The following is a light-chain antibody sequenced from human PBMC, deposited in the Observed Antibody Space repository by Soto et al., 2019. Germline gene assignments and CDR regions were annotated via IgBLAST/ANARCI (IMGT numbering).Light chain of an antibody. Sequence: EILMTQSPSTLSVSAGERATLSCRASQSVSRNLAWYQQRPGQAPRLIIYGASTRATGIPARFSGSGSGTEFTLTISSLQSEDFEVYYCQQYNNWPITFGQGTRLEIK. V-gene: IGKV3-15*01. CDR3: QQYNNWPIT. CDR2: GAS. CDR1: QSVSRN. J-gene: IGKJ5*01.